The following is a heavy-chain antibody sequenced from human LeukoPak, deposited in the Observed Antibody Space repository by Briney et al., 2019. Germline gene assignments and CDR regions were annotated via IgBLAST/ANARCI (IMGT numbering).Heavy chain of an antibody. CDR2: ISSSSSYI. J-gene: IGHJ4*02. V-gene: IGHV3-21*01. CDR1: GFTFSSYS. Sequence: TGGSLRLSCAASGFTFSSYSMNWVRQAPGRGLEWVSSISSSSSYIYYADSVKGRFTISRDNAKNSLYLQVNSLRAEDTAVYYCASEIALAGLNDYWGQGTLVTVSS. CDR3: ASEIALAGLNDY. D-gene: IGHD6-19*01.